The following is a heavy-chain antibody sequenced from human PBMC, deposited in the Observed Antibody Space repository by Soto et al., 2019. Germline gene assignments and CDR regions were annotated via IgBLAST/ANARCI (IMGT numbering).Heavy chain of an antibody. CDR2: ISAYNGNT. Sequence: ASVKVSCKASGYTFTSYVISWVRQAPGQGLEWMGWISAYNGNTNYAQKLQGRVTMTTDTSTSTAYMELRSLRSDDTAVYYCARDVMMEDIVVVVAARYYYGMDVWG. CDR3: ARDVMMEDIVVVVAARYYYGMDV. D-gene: IGHD2-15*01. V-gene: IGHV1-18*04. J-gene: IGHJ6*02. CDR1: GYTFTSYV.